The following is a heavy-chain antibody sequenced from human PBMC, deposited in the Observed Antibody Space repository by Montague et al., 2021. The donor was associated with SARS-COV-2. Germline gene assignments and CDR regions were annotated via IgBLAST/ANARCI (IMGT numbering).Heavy chain of an antibody. J-gene: IGHJ4*02. Sequence: SETLSLTCTVSGGSISSSSYYWGWIRQPPGKGLEWIGCIYYSGSTYYNPSLKSRVTISVDASKNQFSLKLSSVTAADTAVYYCARHWCSWYRDFDYWGQGTLVTVSS. D-gene: IGHD6-13*01. V-gene: IGHV4-39*01. CDR2: IYYSGST. CDR3: ARHWCSWYRDFDY. CDR1: GGSISSSSYY.